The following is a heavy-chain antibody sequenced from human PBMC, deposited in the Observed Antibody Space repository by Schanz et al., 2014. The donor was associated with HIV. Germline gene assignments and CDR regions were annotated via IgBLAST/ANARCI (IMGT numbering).Heavy chain of an antibody. D-gene: IGHD1-20*01. V-gene: IGHV3-23*04. Sequence: EVQLVESGGGLVQPGGSLRLSCAASGLTLSSYGMSWVRQAPGKGLEWVSSISGGSGSTFYADSVKGRFTISRVNSKNTLYLQMNSLRAEDTAIYYCAKTSITLGMDVWGQGTTVTLSS. J-gene: IGHJ6*02. CDR1: GLTLSSYG. CDR3: AKTSITLGMDV. CDR2: ISGGSGST.